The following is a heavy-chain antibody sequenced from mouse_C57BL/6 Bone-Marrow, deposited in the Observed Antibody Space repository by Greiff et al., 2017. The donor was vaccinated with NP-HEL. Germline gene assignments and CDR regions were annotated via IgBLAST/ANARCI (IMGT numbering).Heavy chain of an antibody. CDR2: IWSGGST. D-gene: IGHD2-3*01. CDR1: GFSLTSYG. CDR3: ARNYDGYYAWFAY. Sequence: VKLVESGPGLVQPSQSLSITCTVSGFSLTSYGVHWVRQSPGKGLEWLGVIWSGGSTDYNAAFISRLSISKDNSKSQVFFKMNSLQADDTAIYYCARNYDGYYAWFAYWGQGTLVTVSA. V-gene: IGHV2-2*01. J-gene: IGHJ3*01.